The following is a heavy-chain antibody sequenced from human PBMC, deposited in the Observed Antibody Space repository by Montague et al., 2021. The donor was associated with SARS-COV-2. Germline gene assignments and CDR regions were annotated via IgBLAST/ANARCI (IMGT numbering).Heavy chain of an antibody. Sequence: PALVKPTQTLTLTCTFSGFSLSTSGMCVSWIRQPPGKALEWLALSDWXDDKYYSTSLKTRLTISKDTSKNQVVLTMTNMDPVDTATYYCARIWGATRGDAFDIGGQGTMVTVSS. CDR1: GFSLSTSGMC. V-gene: IGHV2-70*01. D-gene: IGHD1-26*01. CDR3: ARIWGATRGDAFDI. CDR2: SDWXDDK. J-gene: IGHJ3*02.